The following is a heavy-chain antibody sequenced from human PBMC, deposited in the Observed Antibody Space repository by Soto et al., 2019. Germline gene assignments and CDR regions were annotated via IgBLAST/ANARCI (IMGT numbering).Heavy chain of an antibody. CDR3: STGLGHSYGKFY. CDR1: GYTFTSYG. J-gene: IGHJ4*02. V-gene: IGHV1-18*01. Sequence: GASVKVSCKASGYTFTSYGISWVRQAPGQGLEWMGWISAYNGNTNYAQKLQGRVTMTEDTSTDTAYMELSSLRSEDTAVYYCSTGLGHSYGKFYWGQGTLVTVFS. CDR2: ISAYNGNT. D-gene: IGHD4-17*01.